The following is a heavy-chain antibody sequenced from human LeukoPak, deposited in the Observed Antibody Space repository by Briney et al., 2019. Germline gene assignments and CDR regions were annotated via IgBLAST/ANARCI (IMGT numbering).Heavy chain of an antibody. CDR2: IYSGGST. CDR3: AGGGYSYGFDY. V-gene: IGHV3-66*01. Sequence: QTGGSLRLSCAASGFTFDDYGMSWVRQAPGKGLEWVSVIYSGGSTYYADSVKGRFTISRDNSKNTLYLQMNSLRAEDTAVYYCAGGGYSYGFDYWGQGTLVTVSS. J-gene: IGHJ4*02. CDR1: GFTFDDYG. D-gene: IGHD5-18*01.